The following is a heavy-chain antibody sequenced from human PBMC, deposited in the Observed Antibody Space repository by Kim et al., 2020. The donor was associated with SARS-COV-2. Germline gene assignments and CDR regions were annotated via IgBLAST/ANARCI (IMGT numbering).Heavy chain of an antibody. CDR3: ARVSSWWGGYYFDY. V-gene: IGHV4-59*01. CDR2: IYYSGST. CDR1: GGSISSYY. D-gene: IGHD6-13*01. J-gene: IGHJ4*02. Sequence: SETLSLTCTVSGGSISSYYWSWIRQPPGKGLEWIGYIYYSGSTNYNPSLKSRVTISVDTSKNQFSLKLSSVTAADTAVYYCARVSSWWGGYYFDYWGQGTLVTVSS.